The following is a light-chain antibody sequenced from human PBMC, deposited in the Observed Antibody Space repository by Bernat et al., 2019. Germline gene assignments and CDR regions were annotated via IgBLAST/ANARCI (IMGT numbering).Light chain of an antibody. CDR1: SSDVGGYNF. CDR3: SSYVSNRNIV. Sequence: QSALTQPASVSESPGQSITISCTGTSSDVGGYNFVSWYQQHPGKAPKLIIYTVTNRPSGVSNRFSGSKSGSTAYLTISGLQAEDEADYYCSSYVSNRNIVFGNGTTVTVL. V-gene: IGLV2-14*03. CDR2: TVT. J-gene: IGLJ1*01.